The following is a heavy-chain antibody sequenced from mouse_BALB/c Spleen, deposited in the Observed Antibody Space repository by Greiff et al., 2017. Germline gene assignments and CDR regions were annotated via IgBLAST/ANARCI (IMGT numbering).Heavy chain of an antibody. J-gene: IGHJ3*01. Sequence: VQLQQSGAELVRPGSSVKISCKASGYAFSSYWMNWVKQRPGQGLEWIGQIYPGDGDTNYNGKFKGKATLTADKSSSTAYMQLSSLTSEDSAVYFCARGGTATPWFAYWGQGTLVTVSA. CDR2: IYPGDGDT. CDR3: ARGGTATPWFAY. CDR1: GYAFSSYW. V-gene: IGHV1-80*01. D-gene: IGHD1-2*01.